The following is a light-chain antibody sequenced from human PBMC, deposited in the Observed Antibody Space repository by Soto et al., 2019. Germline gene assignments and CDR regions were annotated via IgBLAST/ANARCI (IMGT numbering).Light chain of an antibody. CDR1: SSDVGGYDY. CDR3: SSYTVSSTSHVV. V-gene: IGLV2-14*01. J-gene: IGLJ2*01. Sequence: QSALTQPASVSGSPGQSITISCTGTSSDVGGYDYVSWYQQHPGKAPKLMIYEVSTRPSGVSNRFSGSKSGNTAPPTISGLQAEDEADYYCSSYTVSSTSHVVFGGGTKVTVL. CDR2: EVS.